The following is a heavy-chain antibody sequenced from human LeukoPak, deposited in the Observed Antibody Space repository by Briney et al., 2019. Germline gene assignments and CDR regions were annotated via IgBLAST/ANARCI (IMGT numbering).Heavy chain of an antibody. CDR2: ISNGNT. J-gene: IGHJ5*02. D-gene: IGHD5-18*01. CDR3: ARDKAHSYGRYFDP. CDR1: GGSISTYY. Sequence: SETLPLTCSVAGGSISTYYWNWIRQTPGKGLEWIGHISNGNTDYNPSLKSRVTISVDTSKNQFSLRLTSVTAADTAVYYCARDKAHSYGRYFDPWGQGALVIVSS. V-gene: IGHV4-59*01.